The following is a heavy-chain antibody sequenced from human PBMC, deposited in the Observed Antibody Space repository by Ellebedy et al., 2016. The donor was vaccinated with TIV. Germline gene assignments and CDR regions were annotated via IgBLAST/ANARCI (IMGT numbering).Heavy chain of an antibody. Sequence: SETLSLTXAVYGGSFSGYYWSWIRQPPGKGLEWIGEINHSGSTNYNPSLKSRVTISVDTSKNQFSLKLSSVTAADTAVYYCARERFYYYYMDVWGKGTTVTVSS. CDR1: GGSFSGYY. D-gene: IGHD3-3*01. J-gene: IGHJ6*03. V-gene: IGHV4-34*01. CDR3: ARERFYYYYMDV. CDR2: INHSGST.